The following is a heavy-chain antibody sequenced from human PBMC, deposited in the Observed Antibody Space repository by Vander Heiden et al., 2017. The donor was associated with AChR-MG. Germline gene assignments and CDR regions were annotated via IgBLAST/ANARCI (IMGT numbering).Heavy chain of an antibody. V-gene: IGHV4-39*01. D-gene: IGHD2-15*01. J-gene: IGHJ4*02. CDR2: IYYSGST. CDR3: ARPVQRWYYFDY. Sequence: QLQLQESGPGLVKPSETLSLTCTVSGGSISSSSYYWGWIRQPPGKGLEWIGSIYYSGSTYYNPSLKSRVTISVDTSKNQFSLKLSSVTAADTAVYYCARPVQRWYYFDYWGQGTLVTVSS. CDR1: GGSISSSSYY.